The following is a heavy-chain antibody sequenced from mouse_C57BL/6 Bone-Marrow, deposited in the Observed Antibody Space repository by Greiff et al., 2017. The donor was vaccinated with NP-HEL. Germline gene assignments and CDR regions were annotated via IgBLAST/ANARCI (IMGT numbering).Heavy chain of an antibody. D-gene: IGHD1-1*01. J-gene: IGHJ1*03. CDR3: ARDYYYGSSYEGWYFDV. V-gene: IGHV1-64*01. Sequence: QVHVKQPGAELVKPGASVKLSCKASGYTFTSYWMHWVKQRPGQGLEWIGMIHPNSGSTNYNEKFKSKATLTVDKSSSTAYMQLSSLTSEDSAVYYCARDYYYGSSYEGWYFDVWGTGTTVTVSS. CDR2: IHPNSGST. CDR1: GYTFTSYW.